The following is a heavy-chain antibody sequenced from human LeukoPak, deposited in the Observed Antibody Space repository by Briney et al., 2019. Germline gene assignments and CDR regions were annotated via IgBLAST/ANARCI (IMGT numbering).Heavy chain of an antibody. CDR3: AKGYGWEASYYYYYMDV. Sequence: GGSLRLSCAASGFTFDDYGMSWVRKAPGKGLERVAFIRYDGSNKYYADSVKGRFTISRDNSRNTLYLQMKSLRTEDTAVYYCAKGYGWEASYYYYYMDVWGKGTTVTISS. J-gene: IGHJ6*03. V-gene: IGHV3-30*02. CDR1: GFTFDDYG. CDR2: IRYDGSNK. D-gene: IGHD1-26*01.